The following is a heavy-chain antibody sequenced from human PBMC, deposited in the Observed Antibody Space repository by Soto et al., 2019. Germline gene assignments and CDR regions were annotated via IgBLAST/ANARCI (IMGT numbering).Heavy chain of an antibody. J-gene: IGHJ4*01. V-gene: IGHV5-51*01. D-gene: IGHD4-17*01. CDR1: GYTFNYYW. CDR3: ERHYGGSTTGIDY. CDR2: TYPFDSDT. Sequence: GESLNISCEGSGYTFNYYWIGWVRQMPGKGLEWMGVTYPFDSDTRYSTSFQGRVTISDVQSKNTAYLEFSRLQASDTAIYHSERHYGGSTTGIDYWGQGTLDTVSS.